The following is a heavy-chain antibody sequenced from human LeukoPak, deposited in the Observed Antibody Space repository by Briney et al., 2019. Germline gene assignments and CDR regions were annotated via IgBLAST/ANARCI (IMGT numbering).Heavy chain of an antibody. Sequence: PSETLSLTCTVSGGSISSYYWSWIRQPPGKGLEWIGYIYYSGSTNYNPSLKSRVTISVDTSKNQFSLKLSSVTAADTAVYYCARHTSAPFDYWGQGTLVTVSS. J-gene: IGHJ4*02. CDR3: ARHTSAPFDY. CDR2: IYYSGST. CDR1: GGSISSYY. V-gene: IGHV4-59*08. D-gene: IGHD3-3*01.